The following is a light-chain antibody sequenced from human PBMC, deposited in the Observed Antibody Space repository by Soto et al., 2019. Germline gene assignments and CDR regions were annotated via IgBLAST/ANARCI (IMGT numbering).Light chain of an antibody. CDR2: DVT. CDR1: SXXXGDYDY. V-gene: IGLV2-14*01. CDR3: CSYTDIALDVV. Sequence: QSVLTQPASVSGSPGQSITISCTGTSXXXGDYDYVSWYQHLPGKAPKLLIFDVTHRPSGVSDRFSGSKSGNTASLTISGVRPEDEADYYCCSYTDIALDVVFGGGTKLTVL. J-gene: IGLJ2*01.